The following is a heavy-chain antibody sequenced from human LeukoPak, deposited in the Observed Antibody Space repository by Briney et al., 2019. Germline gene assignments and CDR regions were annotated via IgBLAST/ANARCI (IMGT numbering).Heavy chain of an antibody. Sequence: PSETLSLTCTVSGGSISSTSYYWGWNRQPPGKGLEWIGSIYYSGSTYYNPSLKSRVTISVDTSKNQLSLKMSSVTAADTAVYYCAREIVGGFNPGAYWGQGTLVTVSS. J-gene: IGHJ4*02. CDR3: AREIVGGFNPGAY. V-gene: IGHV4-39*02. CDR2: IYYSGST. CDR1: GGSISSTSYY. D-gene: IGHD1-14*01.